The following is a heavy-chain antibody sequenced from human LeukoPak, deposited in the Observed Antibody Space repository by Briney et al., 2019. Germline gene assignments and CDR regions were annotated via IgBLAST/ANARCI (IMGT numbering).Heavy chain of an antibody. V-gene: IGHV4-59*01. CDR3: ARVPGYYYDSSGYLSDAFDI. CDR1: GGSISSYY. Sequence: PSETLSLTCTVSGGSISSYYWSWIRQPPGKGLEWIGYIYYSGSTNYNPSLKSRVTISVDTPKNQFSLKLSSVTAADTAVYYCARVPGYYYDSSGYLSDAFDIWGQGTMVTVSS. D-gene: IGHD3-22*01. J-gene: IGHJ3*02. CDR2: IYYSGST.